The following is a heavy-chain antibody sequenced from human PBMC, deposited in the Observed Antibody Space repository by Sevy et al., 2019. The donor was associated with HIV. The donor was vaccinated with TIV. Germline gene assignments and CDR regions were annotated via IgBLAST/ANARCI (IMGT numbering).Heavy chain of an antibody. J-gene: IGHJ3*02. CDR3: TTDTGISDYDFWSGGDDTFDN. V-gene: IGHV3-15*01. CDR2: IKSKTDGGTT. D-gene: IGHD3-3*01. CDR1: GFTFSNAW. Sequence: GGSLRLSCAASGFTFSNAWMSWVRQAPGKGLEWVGRIKSKTDGGTTDYATPVKGRFTISTDESKNTLYLQMNSLKTEATAVYYCTTDTGISDYDFWSGGDDTFDNWGQGTMVTVSS.